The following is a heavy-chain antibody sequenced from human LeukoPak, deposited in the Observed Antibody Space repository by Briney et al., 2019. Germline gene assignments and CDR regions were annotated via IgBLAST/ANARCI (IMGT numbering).Heavy chain of an antibody. CDR1: GFTFDDYA. J-gene: IGHJ4*02. V-gene: IGHV3-9*01. D-gene: IGHD3-9*01. Sequence: GRSLRLSCAASGFTFDDYAMHWVRQAPGKGLEWVSGISWNSGSIGYADSVKGRSTISRDNAKNSLYLQMNSLRAEDTALYYCAKDILRYFDGFDYWGQGTLVTVSS. CDR2: ISWNSGSI. CDR3: AKDILRYFDGFDY.